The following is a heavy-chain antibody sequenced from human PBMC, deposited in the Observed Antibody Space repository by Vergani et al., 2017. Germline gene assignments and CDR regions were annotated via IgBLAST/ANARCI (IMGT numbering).Heavy chain of an antibody. D-gene: IGHD2-15*01. J-gene: IGHJ4*02. CDR2: INHSGST. CDR1: GGSFSGYY. Sequence: QVQLQQWGAGLLKPSETLSLTCAVYGGSFSGYYWSWIRQPPGKGLEWIGEINHSGSTNYNPSLKSRITISVEKSKNQFSLQLSSVTAADTAEYYCASFSAWVSSGGLDYWGQGTLVTVSS. CDR3: ASFSAWVSSGGLDY. V-gene: IGHV4-34*01.